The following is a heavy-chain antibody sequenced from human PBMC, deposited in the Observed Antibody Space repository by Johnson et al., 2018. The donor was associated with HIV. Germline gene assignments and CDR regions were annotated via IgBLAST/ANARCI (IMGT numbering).Heavy chain of an antibody. CDR3: ARTGVLGAFDI. Sequence: VQLVESGGGVVQPGRSLRLSCAASGFTFSSSAMHWVRQATGKGLEWVSPIGPAGDTYYTGYVQGRFTISRENAKNSLYLQMNSLRAGDTAVYYCARTGVLGAFDIWGQGTMVTVSS. CDR1: GFTFSSSA. V-gene: IGHV3-13*01. D-gene: IGHD2-8*02. J-gene: IGHJ3*02. CDR2: IGPAGDT.